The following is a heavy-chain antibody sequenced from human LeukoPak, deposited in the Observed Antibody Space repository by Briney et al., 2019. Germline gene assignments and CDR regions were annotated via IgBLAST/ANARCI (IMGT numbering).Heavy chain of an antibody. CDR2: IWYDGSNK. Sequence: GGSLRLSCAASGFAFSSYGMHWVRQAPGKGLEWVAVIWYDGSNKYYADSVKGRFTISRDNSKNTLYLQMNSLRAEDTAVYYCARDKEGWFGEFYNYYFDYWGQGTLVTVSS. D-gene: IGHD3-10*01. J-gene: IGHJ4*02. V-gene: IGHV3-33*01. CDR3: ARDKEGWFGEFYNYYFDY. CDR1: GFAFSSYG.